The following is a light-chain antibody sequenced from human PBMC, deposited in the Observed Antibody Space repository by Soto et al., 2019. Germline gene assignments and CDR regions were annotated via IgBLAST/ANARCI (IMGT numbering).Light chain of an antibody. CDR1: QSVSTY. V-gene: IGKV3-11*01. CDR3: QQRSTWPRA. Sequence: EIVLTQSPATLSLSPGERATLSCRASQSVSTYLVWYQQKPGQAPRLLIYDASKRATGIPDRFSGSGSGTDFTLSISSLEPEDFAVYYCQQRSTWPRAFGGRTKVEIK. CDR2: DAS. J-gene: IGKJ4*01.